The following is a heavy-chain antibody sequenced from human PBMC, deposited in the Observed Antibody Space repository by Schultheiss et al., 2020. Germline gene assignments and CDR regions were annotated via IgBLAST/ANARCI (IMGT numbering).Heavy chain of an antibody. D-gene: IGHD3-16*01. V-gene: IGHV3-33*05. CDR1: GFTFSSYS. Sequence: GESLKISCAASGFTFSSYSMNWVRQAPGKGLEWVAVISYDGSNKYYADSVKGRFTISRDNSKNTLYLQMNSLRAEDTAVYYCARDLMSGGGGDYWGQGTLGTVS. CDR2: ISYDGSNK. CDR3: ARDLMSGGGGDY. J-gene: IGHJ4*02.